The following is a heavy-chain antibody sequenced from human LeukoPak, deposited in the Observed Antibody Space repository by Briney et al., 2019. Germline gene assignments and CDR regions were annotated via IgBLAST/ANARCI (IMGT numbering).Heavy chain of an antibody. J-gene: IGHJ4*02. CDR1: GGSFSDHY. CDR3: AKTPTALVRGGYYFDN. D-gene: IGHD6-6*01. CDR2: INHSGST. V-gene: IGHV4-34*01. Sequence: PSETLSLTCAVYGGSFSDHYWSWIRQPPGKGLEWIGDINHSGSTDYNPSLKSRVTMSVDTSKNQSSLKLSSVTAADTAVYYCAKTPTALVRGGYYFDNWGQGTLVTVSS.